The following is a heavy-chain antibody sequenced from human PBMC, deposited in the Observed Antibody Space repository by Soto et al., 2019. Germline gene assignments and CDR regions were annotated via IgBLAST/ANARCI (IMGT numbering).Heavy chain of an antibody. CDR1: GYTFTTYG. CDR2: ISIYNGNT. V-gene: IGHV1-18*04. D-gene: IGHD3-3*01. CDR3: VRAKSRSSHYYEPHAFDL. Sequence: QVQLLQSGTDMKKPGASVKVSCKASGYTFTTYGISWVRQAPGQGLEWMGWISIYNGNTEYAQTLQARLTMTSDTSTSTAYMELRSLRSDDTAVYYCVRAKSRSSHYYEPHAFDLWGQGTIVTLSA. J-gene: IGHJ3*01.